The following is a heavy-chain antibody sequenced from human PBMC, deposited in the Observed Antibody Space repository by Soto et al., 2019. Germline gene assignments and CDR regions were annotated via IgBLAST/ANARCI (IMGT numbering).Heavy chain of an antibody. V-gene: IGHV3-23*01. CDR1: GFTFSNYA. D-gene: IGHD3-10*01. CDR2: IGPDGDNT. Sequence: GGSLRLSCAASGFTFSNYAMSWVRQAPAKGLEWVSAIGPDGDNTHYTDSVRDRFTISRDNLKDTLYLQMNSLRAEDTAVYYCAKRTLAGSYYLGSVDVWGQGTTVTVSS. J-gene: IGHJ6*02. CDR3: AKRTLAGSYYLGSVDV.